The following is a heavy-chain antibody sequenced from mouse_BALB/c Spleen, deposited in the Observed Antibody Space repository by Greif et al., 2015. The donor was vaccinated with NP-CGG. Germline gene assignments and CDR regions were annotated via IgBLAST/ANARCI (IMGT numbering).Heavy chain of an antibody. CDR3: AVDGGYYFDY. Sequence: EVQGVESGGGLVQPGGSLKLSCAASGFDFSRYWMSWVRQAPGKGLEWIGEINPDSSTTNYTPSLKDKFIISRDNAKNTLYLQMSKVRSEDTALYYCAVDGGYYFDYWGQGTTLTVSS. J-gene: IGHJ2*01. CDR1: GFDFSRYW. CDR2: INPDSSTT. V-gene: IGHV4-1*02.